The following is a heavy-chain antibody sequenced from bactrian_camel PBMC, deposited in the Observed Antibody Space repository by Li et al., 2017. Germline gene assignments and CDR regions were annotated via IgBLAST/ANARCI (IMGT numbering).Heavy chain of an antibody. V-gene: IGHV3S53*01. Sequence: HVQLVESGGGSVQAGGALKLSCVASETIETFFVGWFRQAPGKAREAIAIMGSIGSETYADSVAGRVTISKDNAKNTVELHMVSLKPEDTAMYYCAADFRRRRAPRLTDVLDLAYKGRGTQVTV. D-gene: IGHD1*01. CDR2: MGSIGSE. J-gene: IGHJ4*01. CDR1: ETIETFFV.